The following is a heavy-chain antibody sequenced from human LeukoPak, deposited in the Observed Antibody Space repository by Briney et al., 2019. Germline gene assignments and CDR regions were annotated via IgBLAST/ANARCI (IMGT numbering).Heavy chain of an antibody. CDR2: IYSDGST. CDR1: GFTVSSTY. J-gene: IGHJ4*02. D-gene: IGHD1-1*01. V-gene: IGHV3-53*01. Sequence: PGGSLRLSCAASGFTVSSTYMNWVRQVPGKGLEWVSVIYSDGSTYYADSVKGRFTISRDDSRNTLYLQMNSLRAEDTAVYYCARAPNWRFDYWGQGTLVTVSS. CDR3: ARAPNWRFDY.